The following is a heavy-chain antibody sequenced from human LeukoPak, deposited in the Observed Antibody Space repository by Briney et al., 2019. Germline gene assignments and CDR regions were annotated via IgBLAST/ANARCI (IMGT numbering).Heavy chain of an antibody. CDR1: GFTFSSYS. J-gene: IGHJ4*02. Sequence: GGSLRLSCAASGFTFSSYSMNWVRQAPGKGLEWVSSIRSSSSYIYYADSVKGRFTISRDNSKNTLYLQMNSLRAEDTAVYYCASGISSIAADWGQGTLVTVSS. CDR3: ASGISSIAAD. D-gene: IGHD6-6*01. CDR2: IRSSSSYI. V-gene: IGHV3-21*01.